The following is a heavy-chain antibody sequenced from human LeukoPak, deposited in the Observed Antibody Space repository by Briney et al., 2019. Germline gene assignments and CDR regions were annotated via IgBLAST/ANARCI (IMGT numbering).Heavy chain of an antibody. J-gene: IGHJ4*02. CDR1: GGSLSRYY. V-gene: IGHV4-4*07. CDR3: AREGSYRPLDY. CDR2: IYTSGST. D-gene: IGHD1-26*01. Sequence: SETLSLTCTVSGGSLSRYYWSWIRQPAGKGLEGIGRIYTSGSTNYHPSLMSRVTMSVDTSKNQFSLNLSSVTAADTAVYYRAREGSYRPLDYWGQGTLVTVSS.